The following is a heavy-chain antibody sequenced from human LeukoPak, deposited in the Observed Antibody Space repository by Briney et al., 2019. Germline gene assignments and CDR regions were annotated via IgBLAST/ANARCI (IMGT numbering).Heavy chain of an antibody. J-gene: IGHJ4*02. CDR1: GGSISSSSYY. CDR3: ARRIAVAGHYFDY. V-gene: IGHV4-39*01. D-gene: IGHD6-19*01. Sequence: SETLSLTCTVSGGSISSSSYYWAWIRQPPGKGLEWIGSIYYSGSTYYNRSLKSRVTISVDTSKNQFSLKLSSVTAADTAVYYCARRIAVAGHYFDYWGQGTLVTVSS. CDR2: IYYSGST.